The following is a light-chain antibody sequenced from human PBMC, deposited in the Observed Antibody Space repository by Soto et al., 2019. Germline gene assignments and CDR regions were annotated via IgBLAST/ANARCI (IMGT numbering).Light chain of an antibody. CDR2: DAS. J-gene: IGKJ1*01. CDR3: QQRLNWPPG. CDR1: QSVTND. V-gene: IGKV3-11*01. Sequence: EIFLTQSPDTLSLSPGERATLTCRASQSVTNDIAWYQQRPGQAPRLLIYDASNRATGVPARFSGSRSGTDFTLTISDLEPADFGLYYCQQRLNWPPGFGQGTKVDIK.